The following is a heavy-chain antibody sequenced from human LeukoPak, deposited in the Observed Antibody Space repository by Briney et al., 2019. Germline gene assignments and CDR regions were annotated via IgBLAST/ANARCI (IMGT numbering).Heavy chain of an antibody. CDR3: ARVMVRGVQYYFDY. D-gene: IGHD3-10*01. J-gene: IGHJ4*02. CDR1: GGSISSGGYS. Sequence: SETLSLTCTVSGGSISSGGYSWSWIRQPPGKGLEWIGYIYHSGSTYYNPSLKSRVTISVDRSKNQFSLKLSSVTAADTAVYYCARVMVRGVQYYFDYWGQGTLVTVSS. V-gene: IGHV4-30-2*01. CDR2: IYHSGST.